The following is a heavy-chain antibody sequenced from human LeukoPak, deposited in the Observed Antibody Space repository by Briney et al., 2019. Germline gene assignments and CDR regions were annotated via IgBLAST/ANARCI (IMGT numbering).Heavy chain of an antibody. CDR1: GYS. V-gene: IGHV4-30-2*01. Sequence: GYSWSWXRQPPGKGLEWIGYIYHSGSTYYNPSLKSRVTISVDRSKNQFSLKLSSVTAADTAVYYCARIYCSSTSCYYFDYWGQGTLVTVSS. CDR3: ARIYCSSTSCYYFDY. J-gene: IGHJ4*02. D-gene: IGHD2-2*01. CDR2: IYHSGST.